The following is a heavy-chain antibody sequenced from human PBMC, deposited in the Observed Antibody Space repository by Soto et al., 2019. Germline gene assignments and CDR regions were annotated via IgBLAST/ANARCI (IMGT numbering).Heavy chain of an antibody. CDR3: ASVIGGDSEYYFDY. V-gene: IGHV4-31*03. Sequence: PSETLSLTCTVSGVSISSGGYYWGWIRQHPGKGLEWIGNIYHSGRTYYNPSIKSRVIMSVDTSKNHFSLNMNSMTAADTAMYFGASVIGGDSEYYFDYWGQGTLVTVSS. CDR1: GVSISSGGYY. CDR2: IYHSGRT. D-gene: IGHD4-17*01. J-gene: IGHJ4*02.